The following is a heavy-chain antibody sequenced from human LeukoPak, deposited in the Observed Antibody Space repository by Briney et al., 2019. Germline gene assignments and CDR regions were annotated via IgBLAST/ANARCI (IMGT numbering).Heavy chain of an antibody. CDR2: TNHSGST. CDR3: ARRSFYGDYVLDY. CDR1: GGSFSGYY. J-gene: IGHJ4*02. Sequence: SETLSLTCAVYGGSFSGYYWNWIRQPPEKGLEWIGETNHSGSTNYNPSLKSRVTISVDTSKNQFSLKLSSVTAADTAVYYCARRSFYGDYVLDYWGQGTLVTVSS. V-gene: IGHV4-34*01. D-gene: IGHD4-17*01.